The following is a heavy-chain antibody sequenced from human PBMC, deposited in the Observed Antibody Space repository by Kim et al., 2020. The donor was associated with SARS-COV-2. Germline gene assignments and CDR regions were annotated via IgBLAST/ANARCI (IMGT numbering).Heavy chain of an antibody. CDR3: ARRGMGYDRSGL. J-gene: IGHJ4*02. D-gene: IGHD3-22*01. Sequence: NYDPALESRVTISVDKSKNRFTRKLSSVTAADTAVYYCARRGMGYDRSGLWGQGTLVTVSS. V-gene: IGHV4-4*02.